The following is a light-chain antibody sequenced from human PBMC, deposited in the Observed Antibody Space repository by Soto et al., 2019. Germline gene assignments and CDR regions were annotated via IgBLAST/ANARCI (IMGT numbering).Light chain of an antibody. V-gene: IGKV3-15*01. CDR2: GAS. J-gene: IGKJ4*01. CDR1: QSFSSN. CDR3: QQYNNWPLT. Sequence: IVMSQSPATLSVYTGERATLSCRASQSFSSNLAWYQQKPGQAPRLLIYGASTRATGVPARFSGSGSGTEFTLTISSLQSEDFAVYYCQQYNNWPLTFGGGT.